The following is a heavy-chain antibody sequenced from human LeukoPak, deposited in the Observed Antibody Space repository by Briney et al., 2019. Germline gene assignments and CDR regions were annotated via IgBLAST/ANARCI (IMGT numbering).Heavy chain of an antibody. Sequence: SETLSLTCAVYGGSFSGYYWSWIRQPPGKGLEWIGEINHSGSTNYNPSLKSRVTISVDTSKNQFSLKLSSVTAADTAVYYCARWPYDSSGYYYGNAFDIWGQGTMVTVSS. CDR2: INHSGST. CDR1: GGSFSGYY. V-gene: IGHV4-34*01. CDR3: ARWPYDSSGYYYGNAFDI. D-gene: IGHD3-22*01. J-gene: IGHJ3*02.